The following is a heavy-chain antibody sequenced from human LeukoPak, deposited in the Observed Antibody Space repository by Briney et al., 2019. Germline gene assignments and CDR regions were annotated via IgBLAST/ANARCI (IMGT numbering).Heavy chain of an antibody. J-gene: IGHJ4*02. CDR2: IIPIFGTA. CDR3: ACSGYSYDNFDY. Sequence: SVKVSCKASRGTFSSYAISWVRQAPGQGLEWMGGIIPIFGTANYAQESPGRVTITPDESTSTAYTKLSSLRSEDTAVYYCACSGYSYDNFDYWGQGTLVTVSS. D-gene: IGHD5-18*01. CDR1: RGTFSSYA. V-gene: IGHV1-69*01.